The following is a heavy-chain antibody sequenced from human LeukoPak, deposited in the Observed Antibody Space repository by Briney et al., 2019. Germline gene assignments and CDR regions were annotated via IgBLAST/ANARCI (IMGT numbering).Heavy chain of an antibody. Sequence: GSLRLSWAASGFTFSSYWVSWVRQAPGKGLEGVANIKQDGSEKYYVDSVKGRFTISRDNAKNSLYLQMNSLRAEDTAVYYCARVGGSSWYGAFDIWGQGTMVTVSS. CDR1: GFTFSSYW. CDR3: ARVGGSSWYGAFDI. J-gene: IGHJ3*02. CDR2: IKQDGSEK. V-gene: IGHV3-7*01. D-gene: IGHD6-13*01.